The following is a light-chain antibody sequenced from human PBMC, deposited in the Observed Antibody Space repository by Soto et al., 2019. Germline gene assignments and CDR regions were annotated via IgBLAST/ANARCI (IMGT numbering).Light chain of an antibody. CDR3: SSFTRSNTWV. CDR1: NSDVGGYSY. Sequence: QSALTQPASVSGSPGHSITISCTGTNSDVGGYSYVSWFQQHPGKAPKLIIYDVSNRPSGVSIRFSGSKSGNTASLTVSGLQAEDEADYYCSSFTRSNTWVIGGGTKLTVL. J-gene: IGLJ3*02. CDR2: DVS. V-gene: IGLV2-14*01.